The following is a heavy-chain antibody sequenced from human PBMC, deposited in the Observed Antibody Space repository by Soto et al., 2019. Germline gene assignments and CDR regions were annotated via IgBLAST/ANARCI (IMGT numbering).Heavy chain of an antibody. CDR3: ARCSVGRCYAEKYFDY. V-gene: IGHV1-69*13. D-gene: IGHD2-15*01. CDR2: IIPIFGTA. J-gene: IGHJ4*01. Sequence: SVKVSCKASGVTFSSYAISWVRQVPLQGLEWMGGIIPIFGTANYAQKFQGRVTITADESTSTAYMELSSLRSEETAVYYCARCSVGRCYAEKYFDYWGQ. CDR1: GVTFSSYA.